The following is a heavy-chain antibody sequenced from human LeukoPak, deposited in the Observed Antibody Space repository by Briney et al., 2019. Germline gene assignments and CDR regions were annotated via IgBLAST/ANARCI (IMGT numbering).Heavy chain of an antibody. V-gene: IGHV3-23*01. CDR3: AKSMYYDSTGDKKYYFEY. CDR1: GFTFSTYA. J-gene: IGHJ4*02. CDR2: ISSSGDST. Sequence: GGSLRLSCAASGFTFSTYAMTWVRQAPGKGLEWVSGISSSGDSTYYADSVKGRFTISRDNSKNALYLQKNSLRAEDTAVYYCAKSMYYDSTGDKKYYFEYWGQGTLVTVSS. D-gene: IGHD3-22*01.